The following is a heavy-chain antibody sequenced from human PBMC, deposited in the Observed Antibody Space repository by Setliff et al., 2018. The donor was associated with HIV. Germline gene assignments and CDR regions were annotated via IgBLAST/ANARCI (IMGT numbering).Heavy chain of an antibody. J-gene: IGHJ4*02. Sequence: SETLSLTCAVSNSANTSRYSWGWIRQSPEKGLEWIGTSSHSGATFYNPSLRSRVTISLDTSKDQVSLSLGLVTAADTAVYYCATEISGYYNNWGQGTRVT. CDR1: NSANTSRYS. CDR3: ATEISGYYNN. CDR2: SSHSGAT. D-gene: IGHD3-10*01. V-gene: IGHV4-38-2*01.